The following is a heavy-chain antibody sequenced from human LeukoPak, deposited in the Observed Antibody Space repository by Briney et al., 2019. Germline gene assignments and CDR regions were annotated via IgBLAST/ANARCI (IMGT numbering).Heavy chain of an antibody. D-gene: IGHD2-2*01. CDR2: INQDASEK. CDR3: ARGRRLPAAMGTWFAP. J-gene: IGHJ5*02. Sequence: GGSLRLSCTASGFTFSSYWMSWVRQAPGEGLEWVANINQDASEKYYVDSVKGRFTISRDNAKNSLYLQRNSLRAEDTAVYYCARGRRLPAAMGTWFAPWGQGPLVTVSS. CDR1: GFTFSSYW. V-gene: IGHV3-7*01.